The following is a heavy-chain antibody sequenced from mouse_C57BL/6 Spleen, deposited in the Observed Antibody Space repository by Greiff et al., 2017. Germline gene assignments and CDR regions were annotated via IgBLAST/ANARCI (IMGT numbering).Heavy chain of an antibody. CDR2: ISSGGSYT. J-gene: IGHJ3*01. V-gene: IGHV5-6*01. CDR1: GFTFSSYG. CDR3: ARLSEGFAY. Sequence: EVMLVESGGDLVKPGGSLKLSCAASGFTFSSYGMSWVRQTPDKRLEWVATISSGGSYTYYPDSVKGRFTISRDNAKNTLYLQMSSLKSEDTAMXYCARLSEGFAYWGQGTLVTVSA.